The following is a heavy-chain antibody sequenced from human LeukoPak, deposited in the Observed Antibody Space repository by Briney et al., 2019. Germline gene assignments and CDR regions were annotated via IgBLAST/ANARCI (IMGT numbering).Heavy chain of an antibody. D-gene: IGHD3-10*01. Sequence: GGTLRLSCAASGFTFSSYGMGWVRQAPGKGLEWVSLTSGSGVSTYYADSVKGRFTISRDNSKNTLYLQMNSLRAEDTAVYYCARGIQLWFGEKDAFDIWGQGTMVTVSS. CDR2: TSGSGVST. CDR1: GFTFSSYG. V-gene: IGHV3-23*01. CDR3: ARGIQLWFGEKDAFDI. J-gene: IGHJ3*02.